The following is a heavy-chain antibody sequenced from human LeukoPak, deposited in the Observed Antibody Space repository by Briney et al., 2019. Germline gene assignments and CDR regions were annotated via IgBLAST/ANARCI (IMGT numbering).Heavy chain of an antibody. CDR2: ISTNGGST. V-gene: IGHV3-64*01. J-gene: IGHJ4*02. D-gene: IGHD7-27*01. Sequence: GGSLRLSCAASGFTFSSYGMHWVRQAPGKGLEYASAISTNGGSTYYANSVKGRFTISRDNSKNTLYLQMGSLRAEDMAVYYCAREGTPLGISDYWGQGTLVTVSS. CDR1: GFTFSSYG. CDR3: AREGTPLGISDY.